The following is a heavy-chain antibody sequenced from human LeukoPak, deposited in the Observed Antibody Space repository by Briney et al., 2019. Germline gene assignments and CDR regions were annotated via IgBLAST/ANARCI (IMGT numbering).Heavy chain of an antibody. CDR3: ARLTIFGVVTNNY. J-gene: IGHJ4*02. CDR2: IYYSGST. CDR1: GGSISSSSYY. V-gene: IGHV4-39*01. D-gene: IGHD3-3*01. Sequence: SETLSLTCTVSGGSISSSSYYWGWIRQPPGKRLEWTGSIYYSGSTYYNPSLKSRVTISVDTSKNQFSLKLSSVTAAVTAVYYCARLTIFGVVTNNYWGQGTLVTVSS.